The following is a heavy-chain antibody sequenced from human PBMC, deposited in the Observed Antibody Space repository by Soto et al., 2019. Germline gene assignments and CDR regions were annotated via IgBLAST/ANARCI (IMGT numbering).Heavy chain of an antibody. CDR1: GFTFSTYA. CDR3: VFRVGRDY. Sequence: EVQLLESGGGLLQPGGSLRLSCEASGFTFSTYATSWVRQAPGRGLEWVSAISSVGTNTYYADSVKGRFTISRDNSKNTLYLQINSLRAEDTAVYYCVFRVGRDYWGQGSLVTVSS. J-gene: IGHJ4*02. D-gene: IGHD1-26*01. CDR2: ISSVGTNT. V-gene: IGHV3-23*01.